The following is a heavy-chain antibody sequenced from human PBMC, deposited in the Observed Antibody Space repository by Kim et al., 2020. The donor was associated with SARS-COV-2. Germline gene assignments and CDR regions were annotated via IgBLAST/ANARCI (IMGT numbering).Heavy chain of an antibody. CDR2: ISGSGGST. CDR1: GFTFSSYV. Sequence: GGSLRLSCAASGFTFSSYVMSWVRQAPGKGLEWVSDISGSGGSTYYADSVKGRFTISRDNSKNTLYLEMNSLRAEDTAVYYCALRGGGSGSLNYWGQGTLVTVSS. CDR3: ALRGGGSGSLNY. J-gene: IGHJ4*02. D-gene: IGHD3-10*01. V-gene: IGHV3-23*01.